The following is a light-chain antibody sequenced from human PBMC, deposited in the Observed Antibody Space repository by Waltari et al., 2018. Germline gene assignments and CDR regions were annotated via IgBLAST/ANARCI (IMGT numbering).Light chain of an antibody. V-gene: IGKV1-27*01. CDR2: DAS. CDR3: QKSNSAPFT. Sequence: DIQMTHSPSSLSASVGDRVTITCRASQDIGNYLAWYQQKPGKVPKVLIYDASTLESGVPSRFSGSGSGTDFTLTISSLQPEDFATYYCQKSNSAPFTFGQGTRLEIK. CDR1: QDIGNY. J-gene: IGKJ5*01.